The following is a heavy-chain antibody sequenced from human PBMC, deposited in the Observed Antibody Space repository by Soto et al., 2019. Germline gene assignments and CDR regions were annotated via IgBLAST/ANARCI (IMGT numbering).Heavy chain of an antibody. CDR2: IIPRFGTA. J-gene: IGHJ4*02. CDR3: AKVKYDSSGYYRNFDY. Sequence: SVKVSCKASGGTFSSYAISWVRQAPGQGLEWVGGIIPRFGTANYAQKFQGRVTITADESTSTAYMELSSLRSEDTAMYYCAKVKYDSSGYYRNFDYWGQGTLVTVSS. D-gene: IGHD3-22*01. CDR1: GGTFSSYA. V-gene: IGHV1-69*13.